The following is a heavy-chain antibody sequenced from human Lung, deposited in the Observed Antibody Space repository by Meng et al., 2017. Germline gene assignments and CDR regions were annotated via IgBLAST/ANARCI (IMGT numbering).Heavy chain of an antibody. CDR2: ISYDGSNQ. J-gene: IGHJ4*02. CDR3: ARNNYGDYYFDY. V-gene: IGHV3-30*01. CDR1: GFTFSRNA. Sequence: GRVGGGGGGGGRRGGGGGVCWAASGFTFSRNAMHWVRQAPGKGLEWVAAISYDGSNQHYADSVKGRFTISRDNSENTLYLQMNSLRAEDTAVYYCARNNYGDYYFDYWGQGTLVTVSS. D-gene: IGHD4-17*01.